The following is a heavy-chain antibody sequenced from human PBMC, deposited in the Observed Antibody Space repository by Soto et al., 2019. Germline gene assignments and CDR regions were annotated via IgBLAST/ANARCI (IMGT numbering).Heavy chain of an antibody. CDR1: GFTFNNYA. CDR3: EKGNSKWGVGVAFDI. CDR2: ISRTGGST. V-gene: IGHV3-23*01. D-gene: IGHD7-27*01. Sequence: GGSLRLSCAASGFTFNNYALNWVRQAPGKGLEWDSSISRTGGSTFYAGSAKGRFTISRDNSKNTLFLQMTSLRAEDTAVYYCEKGNSKWGVGVAFDIWGQGTMVTVSS. J-gene: IGHJ3*02.